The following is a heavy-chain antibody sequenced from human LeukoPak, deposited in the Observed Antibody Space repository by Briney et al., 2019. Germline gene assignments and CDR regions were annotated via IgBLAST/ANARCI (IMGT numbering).Heavy chain of an antibody. Sequence: GESLKVSCKASGYTFTSYDINWVRQATGQGLEWMGWMNPNSGNTGYAQKFQGRVTMTRNTPISTAYMELSSLRSEDTAVYYCASPGIAVAGTGEVDPWGQGTLVTVSS. CDR1: GYTFTSYD. J-gene: IGHJ5*02. V-gene: IGHV1-8*01. CDR2: MNPNSGNT. D-gene: IGHD6-19*01. CDR3: ASPGIAVAGTGEVDP.